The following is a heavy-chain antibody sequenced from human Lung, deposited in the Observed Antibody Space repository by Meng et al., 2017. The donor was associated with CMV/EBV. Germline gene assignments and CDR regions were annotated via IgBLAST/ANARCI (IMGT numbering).Heavy chain of an antibody. CDR2: IYTSGST. CDR3: ARGSRDEAFQH. Sequence: QVQLQESGPGLFNPSETLLLTSTVSGGAISSYYCSGIRQPAGKGLEWIGRIYTSGSTNYNPSLKSRVTMSVDTSKNQFSLKLSSVTAADTAVYYCARGSRDEAFQHWGQGTLVTVSS. J-gene: IGHJ1*01. CDR1: GGAISSYY. V-gene: IGHV4-4*07. D-gene: IGHD5-24*01.